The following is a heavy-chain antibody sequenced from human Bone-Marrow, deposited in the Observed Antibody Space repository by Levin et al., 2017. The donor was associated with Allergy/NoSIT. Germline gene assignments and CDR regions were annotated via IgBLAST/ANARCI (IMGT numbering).Heavy chain of an antibody. V-gene: IGHV1-18*01. Sequence: PGESLKISCKTSGYNFFNYGVTWVRQVPGQGLEWMGWITSYNGDIRYAPKFQDRVTLTIDTSTATGNMELRRLTSDDTAIYYCVRAADFVRFGEITEGDHWGQGTLVTVSS. CDR3: VRAADFVRFGEITEGDH. CDR2: ITSYNGDI. J-gene: IGHJ4*02. D-gene: IGHD3-3*01. CDR1: GYNFFNYG.